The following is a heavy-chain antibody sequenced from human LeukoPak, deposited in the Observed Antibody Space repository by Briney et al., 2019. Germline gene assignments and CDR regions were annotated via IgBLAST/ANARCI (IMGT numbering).Heavy chain of an antibody. CDR3: ARIYYGSGSPRLDP. V-gene: IGHV3-30*03. CDR1: GFTFSSYG. D-gene: IGHD3-10*01. J-gene: IGHJ5*02. CDR2: ISYDGSNK. Sequence: GRSLRLSCAASGFTFSSYGMHWVRQAPGKGLEWVAVISYDGSNKYYADSVKGRFTISRDNSKNTLYLQMNSLRAEDTAVYYCARIYYGSGSPRLDPWGQGTLVTVSS.